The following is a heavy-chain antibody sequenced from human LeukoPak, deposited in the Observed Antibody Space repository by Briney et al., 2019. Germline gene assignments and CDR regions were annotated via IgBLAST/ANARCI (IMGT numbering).Heavy chain of an antibody. CDR1: GYTFTSYG. CDR2: ISAYNGNT. V-gene: IGHV1-18*01. J-gene: IGHJ6*03. CDR3: PSGVWGSSRPYYYYMAV. Sequence: ASVKVSCKASGYTFTSYGISWVRQAPGQGLEWMGWISAYNGNTNYAQKLQGRVTMTTDTSTSRAYMELRSLRSDDTAVYYCPSGVWGSSRPYYYYMAVWGKGTTVTVSS. D-gene: IGHD3-16*02.